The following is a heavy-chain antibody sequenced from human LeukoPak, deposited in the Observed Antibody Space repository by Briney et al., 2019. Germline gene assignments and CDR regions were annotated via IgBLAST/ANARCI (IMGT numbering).Heavy chain of an antibody. CDR3: AKGRPNYFDSSGHYYRRNGDY. D-gene: IGHD3-22*01. CDR2: ITSSGGST. J-gene: IGHJ4*02. V-gene: IGHV3-23*01. Sequence: GGSLRLSCAASGFTFSSYAMSWVRQAPGKGLEWVSSITSSGGSTYYAGSVKGQFTISRDNSKNTVYLQMNSLRAEDTAVYYCAKGRPNYFDSSGHYYRRNGDYWGQGTLVTVSS. CDR1: GFTFSSYA.